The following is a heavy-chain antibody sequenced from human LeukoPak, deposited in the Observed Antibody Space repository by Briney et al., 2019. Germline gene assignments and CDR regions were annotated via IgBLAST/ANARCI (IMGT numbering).Heavy chain of an antibody. Sequence: ASVKVSCKASGYTFTSYGISWVRQAPGQGLEWMGWISAYNGNTNYAQKPQGRVTMTTDTSTSTAYMELRSLRSDDTAVYYCASPRIAAAGIYGMDVWGQGTTVTVSS. D-gene: IGHD6-13*01. CDR3: ASPRIAAAGIYGMDV. V-gene: IGHV1-18*01. J-gene: IGHJ6*02. CDR1: GYTFTSYG. CDR2: ISAYNGNT.